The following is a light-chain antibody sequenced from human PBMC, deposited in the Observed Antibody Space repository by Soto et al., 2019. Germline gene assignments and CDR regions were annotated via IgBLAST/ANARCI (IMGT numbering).Light chain of an antibody. CDR3: SSYTSSSTYV. CDR2: EVS. Sequence: QSALTQPASVSGSPGQSITISGTGTSSDVGGYKYVSWYQQYPGKAPKLMIYEVSNRPSGVSNRFSGSKSGNTASLTISGLQAEDEADYYCSSYTSSSTYVFGTGTKLTVL. CDR1: SSDVGGYKY. J-gene: IGLJ1*01. V-gene: IGLV2-14*01.